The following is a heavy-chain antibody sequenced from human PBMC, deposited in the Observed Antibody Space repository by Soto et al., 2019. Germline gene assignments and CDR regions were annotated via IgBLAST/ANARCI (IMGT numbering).Heavy chain of an antibody. D-gene: IGHD1-26*01. CDR2: IGPESGAT. Sequence: GASVKVSCKASGYTFTGHYIHWVRQAPEQGPEWMGEIGPESGATRYAEKFQGRVTMTLDTSITTVYMEVKNLSPDDTAVYYCGRGRSGQIVVFYWGQGTPVTVSS. J-gene: IGHJ1*01. V-gene: IGHV1-2*02. CDR1: GYTFTGHY. CDR3: GRGRSGQIVVFY.